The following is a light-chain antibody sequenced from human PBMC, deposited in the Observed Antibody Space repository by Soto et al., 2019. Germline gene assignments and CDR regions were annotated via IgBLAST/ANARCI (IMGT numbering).Light chain of an antibody. CDR3: QQYGRSPLGT. V-gene: IGKV3-20*01. CDR1: QSVSSNY. Sequence: EIVLTQSPGTLSLSPGERATLSCRASQSVSSNYLAWYQQKPGQAPRLLIYGASSRATGIPDRFSGSGSGTDFTLTISRLEPEDFAVYYCQQYGRSPLGTFGPGTKVDIK. CDR2: GAS. J-gene: IGKJ3*01.